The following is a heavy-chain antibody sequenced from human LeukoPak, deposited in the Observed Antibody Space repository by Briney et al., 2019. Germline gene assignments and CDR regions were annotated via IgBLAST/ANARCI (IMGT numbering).Heavy chain of an antibody. Sequence: SETLSLTCTVSGGSICSYYWSWIRQPAGKGLEWIGRIYTSGGTGYNPSLKSRVTMSVDTSKNQFSLKLSSVTAADTAVYYCARVDLRAAYFDYWGQGTLVTVSS. CDR2: IYTSGGT. J-gene: IGHJ4*02. CDR1: GGSICSYY. D-gene: IGHD2-15*01. CDR3: ARVDLRAAYFDY. V-gene: IGHV4-4*07.